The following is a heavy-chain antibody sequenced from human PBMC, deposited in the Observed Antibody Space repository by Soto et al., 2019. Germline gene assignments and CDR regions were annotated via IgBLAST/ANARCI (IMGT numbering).Heavy chain of an antibody. J-gene: IGHJ3*02. D-gene: IGHD3-22*01. CDR1: GFTFGDYA. CDR3: TRVNSSGYYFVAAFDI. Sequence: GGSLRLSCTASGFTFGDYAMSWVRQAPGKGLEWVGFIRSKAYGGTTEYAASVKGRFTISRDDSKSIAYLQMNSLKTEDTAVYYCTRVNSSGYYFVAAFDIWGQGTRVTVSS. V-gene: IGHV3-49*04. CDR2: IRSKAYGGTT.